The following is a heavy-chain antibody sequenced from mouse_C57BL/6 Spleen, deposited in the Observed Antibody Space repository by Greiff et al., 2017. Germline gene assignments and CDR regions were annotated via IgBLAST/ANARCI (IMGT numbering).Heavy chain of an antibody. Sequence: QVQLQQPGAELVRPGASVKLSCKASGYTFTSYWITWVKQRPGQGLEWIGDIYPCGGSTNYNQKFKSKATLTVDKSSSTAYMQLSSLTADDSAVXSCANYCSRYVEGDLDYWGQGTSVTVSS. V-gene: IGHV1-55*01. D-gene: IGHD1-1*01. CDR3: ANYCSRYVEGDLDY. CDR1: GYTFTSYW. J-gene: IGHJ4*01. CDR2: IYPCGGST.